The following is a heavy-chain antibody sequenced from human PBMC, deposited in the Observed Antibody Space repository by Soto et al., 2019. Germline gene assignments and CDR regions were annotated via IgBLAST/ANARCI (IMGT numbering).Heavy chain of an antibody. CDR1: GGSRSRSRFH. CDR2: ISYSGMT. J-gene: IGHJ4*02. Sequence: WDTLSLTCPVAGGSRSRSRFHWGWLRPTPGTGLEWIASISYSGMTYYRHSLKGRVAISLDRSQNQFSLRLHSVTAADTALYYFATYAYLLDTSGYHDGWGQGLQVTVS. V-gene: IGHV4-39*01. CDR3: ATYAYLLDTSGYHDG. D-gene: IGHD5-12*01.